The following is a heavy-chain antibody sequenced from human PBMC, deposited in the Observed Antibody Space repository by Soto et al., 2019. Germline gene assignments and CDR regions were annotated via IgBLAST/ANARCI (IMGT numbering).Heavy chain of an antibody. CDR3: AREGEGYYGSGSYYVTEY. J-gene: IGHJ4*02. CDR1: GYTFADYG. CDR2: IISYNGNT. D-gene: IGHD3-10*01. Sequence: QVQLVQSGAEVKKPGASVKVSCKASGYTFADYGIIWVRQAPGQGLEWMGWIISYNGNTNYAQKMQGRVTMTTDTSTSTAYMELQNLRSDDTAVYYCAREGEGYYGSGSYYVTEYWGQGTLVTVSS. V-gene: IGHV1-18*01.